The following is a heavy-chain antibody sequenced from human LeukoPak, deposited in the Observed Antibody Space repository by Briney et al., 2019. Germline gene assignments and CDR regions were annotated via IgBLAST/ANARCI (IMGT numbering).Heavy chain of an antibody. V-gene: IGHV1-2*02. J-gene: IGHJ5*02. D-gene: IGHD3-10*01. Sequence: GASVKVSCKASGYTFTGYYMHWVRLAPGQGLEWMGWINPNSGGTNYAQKFQGRVTMTRDTSISTAYMELSRLRSDDTAVYYCARIRITMVRGVIPPNWFDPWGQGTLVTVSS. CDR3: ARIRITMVRGVIPPNWFDP. CDR1: GYTFTGYY. CDR2: INPNSGGT.